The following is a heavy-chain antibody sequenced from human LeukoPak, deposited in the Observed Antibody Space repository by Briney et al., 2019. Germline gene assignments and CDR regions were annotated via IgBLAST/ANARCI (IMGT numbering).Heavy chain of an antibody. CDR1: GFTFSSNG. J-gene: IGHJ3*02. V-gene: IGHV3-33*06. D-gene: IGHD3-16*02. CDR2: IWYDGSNK. Sequence: GGSLRLSCAASGFTFSSNGMHWVRQAPGKGLEWVAIIWYDGSNKYYADSVKGRFTISRDNSKNTLYLQMNSLRAEDTAVYYCAKAIHYDYVWGSYRNDAFDIWGQGTMVTVSS. CDR3: AKAIHYDYVWGSYRNDAFDI.